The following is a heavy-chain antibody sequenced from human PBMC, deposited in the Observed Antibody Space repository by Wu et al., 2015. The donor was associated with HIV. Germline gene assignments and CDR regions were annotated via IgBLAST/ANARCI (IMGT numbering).Heavy chain of an antibody. Sequence: QVQLVQSGPEVKKPGASVTVSCKASGYTFSTYGISWMRQAPGQGLEWMGWISAYSGNTDNAQNLQGRVTMTTDTSTSTAYLQLRXLRSDDTALYYCARASRDYYDTRGWTTWAEGTLVTVSS. D-gene: IGHD3-22*01. V-gene: IGHV1-18*01. J-gene: IGHJ4*02. CDR2: ISAYSGNT. CDR3: ARASRDYYDTRGWTT. CDR1: GYTFSTYG.